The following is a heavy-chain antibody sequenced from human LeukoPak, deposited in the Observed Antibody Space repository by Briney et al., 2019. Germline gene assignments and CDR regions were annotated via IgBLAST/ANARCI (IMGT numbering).Heavy chain of an antibody. CDR1: GFTFSSYS. Sequence: PGGSLRLSCAASGFTFSSYSMNWIRQPPGKGLEWVSSIISSSSSMYYADSVKGRLNSLYLQMNSLRAEDTAVYYCAVYCSSTNCQRMGGPPFEHWGQGALVTVSS. CDR3: AVYCSSTNCQRMGGPPFEH. CDR2: IISSSSSM. D-gene: IGHD2-2*01. J-gene: IGHJ4*02. V-gene: IGHV3-21*01.